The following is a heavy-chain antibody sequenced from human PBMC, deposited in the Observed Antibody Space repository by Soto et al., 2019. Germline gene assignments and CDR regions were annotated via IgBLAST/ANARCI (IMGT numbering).Heavy chain of an antibody. D-gene: IGHD6-25*01. CDR1: GYTFTSYG. CDR3: ARGRVWVAAQLNAGYYYGMDV. Sequence: GASVKVSCKASGYTFTSYGISWVRQAPGQGLEWMGWISAYNGNTNYAQKLQGRVTMTTDTSTSTAYMELRSLRSDDTAVYYCARGRVWVAAQLNAGYYYGMDVWGQGTTVTVS. J-gene: IGHJ6*02. CDR2: ISAYNGNT. V-gene: IGHV1-18*01.